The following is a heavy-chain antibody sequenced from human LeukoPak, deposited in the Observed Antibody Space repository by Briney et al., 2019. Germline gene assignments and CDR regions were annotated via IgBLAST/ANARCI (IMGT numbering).Heavy chain of an antibody. CDR2: IYHSGST. CDR1: GFTFSNAW. Sequence: GSLRLSCAVSGFTFSNAWMSWIRQPPGKGLEWIGSIYHSGSTYYNPSLKSRVTISVDTSKNQFSLKLSSVTAADTAVYYCARVDYYGSGSYPYWGQGTLVTVSS. V-gene: IGHV4-38-2*01. D-gene: IGHD3-10*01. J-gene: IGHJ4*02. CDR3: ARVDYYGSGSYPY.